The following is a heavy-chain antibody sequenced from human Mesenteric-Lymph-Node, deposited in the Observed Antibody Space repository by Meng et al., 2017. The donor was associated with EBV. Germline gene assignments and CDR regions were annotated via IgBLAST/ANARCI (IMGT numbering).Heavy chain of an antibody. D-gene: IGHD3-22*01. CDR2: SSHSGIT. CDR3: ARELTWFESSEYSYFFDS. V-gene: IGHV4-34*01. Sequence: QVQLQQWGAGLLKPSETLSLTCAVNGGSFSGYYYAWIRQPPGKGPEWIGESSHSGITIYNPSLESRVTISVDTSNNQLSLILTSVTAADTAVYFCARELTWFESSEYSYFFDSWGQGTLVTVSS. J-gene: IGHJ4*02. CDR1: GGSFSGYY.